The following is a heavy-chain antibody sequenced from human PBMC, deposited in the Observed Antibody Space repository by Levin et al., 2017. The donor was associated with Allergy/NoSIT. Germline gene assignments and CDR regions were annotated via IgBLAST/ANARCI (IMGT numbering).Heavy chain of an antibody. Sequence: SGGSLRLSCAVSGLSVTRDYMSWVRQAPGKGLEWIAVLYNGDDTYYTDSVRGRFTISRDSSKNTLHLQMNSLRAEDTAVYYCVRDEGPGKYTYGELDYWGQGTLVTVSS. CDR1: GLSVTRDY. J-gene: IGHJ4*02. CDR3: VRDEGPGKYTYGELDY. V-gene: IGHV3-66*01. CDR2: LYNGDDT. D-gene: IGHD5-18*01.